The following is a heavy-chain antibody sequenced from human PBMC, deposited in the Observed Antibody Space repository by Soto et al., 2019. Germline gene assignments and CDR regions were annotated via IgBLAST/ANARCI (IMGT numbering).Heavy chain of an antibody. J-gene: IGHJ4*02. Sequence: ASVKVSCKASGYTFSDYNVHCVRQAPGQGLEWMGWINPNRGDTSYAQKFQGRVTMTKNTLYLQMNSLRAEDTAVYYCAKKSLTRQPTPDYWGQGTLVTVSS. CDR1: GYTFSDYN. CDR3: AKKSLTRQPTPDY. CDR2: INPNRGDT. V-gene: IGHV1-2*02.